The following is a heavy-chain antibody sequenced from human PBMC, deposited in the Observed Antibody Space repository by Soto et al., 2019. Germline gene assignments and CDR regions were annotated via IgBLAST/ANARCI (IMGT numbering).Heavy chain of an antibody. V-gene: IGHV3-23*01. Sequence: EVQLLESGGGLVQPGGSLRLSCAASGFTFSSYAMSWVRQAPGKGLEWVSALSGSGGSTYYADSVRGRFTISGDTSKNTLYLQMNSLPAEDAALYYCANQVRAAETSYRYFDLWGRGTLVTVSS. CDR2: LSGSGGST. CDR1: GFTFSSYA. CDR3: ANQVRAAETSYRYFDL. J-gene: IGHJ2*01.